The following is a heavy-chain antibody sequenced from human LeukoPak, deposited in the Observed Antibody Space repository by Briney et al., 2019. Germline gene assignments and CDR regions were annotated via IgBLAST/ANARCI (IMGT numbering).Heavy chain of an antibody. Sequence: SETLSLTCGVFGGSFSGYNWTWIRQPPGKGLEWVGEINDSGYTNFNPSLKSRVTISLDTYKNQFSLRLSSVAAADTAVYYCARDRRGRHSGLLDSWGQGTLVTVSS. CDR3: ARDRRGRHSGLLDS. D-gene: IGHD6-25*01. V-gene: IGHV4-34*01. CDR2: INDSGYT. CDR1: GGSFSGYN. J-gene: IGHJ5*01.